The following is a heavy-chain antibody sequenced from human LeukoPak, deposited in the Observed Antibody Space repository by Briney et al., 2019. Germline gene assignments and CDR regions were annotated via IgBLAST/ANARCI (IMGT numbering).Heavy chain of an antibody. V-gene: IGHV3-30-3*01. Sequence: TGGSLRLSCAASGFTFSSYSMHWVRQAPGKGLEWVTGILYDGSNKYYADSVKGRFTISRDNSKNTLYLQMDSLRGEDTAVYYCARADYYFDYWGQGTLVTVSS. CDR1: GFTFSSYS. CDR2: ILYDGSNK. CDR3: ARADYYFDY. J-gene: IGHJ4*02.